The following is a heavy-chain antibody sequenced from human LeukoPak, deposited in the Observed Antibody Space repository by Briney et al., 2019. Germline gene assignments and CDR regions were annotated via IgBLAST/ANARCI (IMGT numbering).Heavy chain of an antibody. CDR2: INLDGSEI. D-gene: IGHD4-17*01. J-gene: IGHJ4*02. Sequence: GGSLRLSCAASGFTFRSYWVNWVRQAPGKGLEWVANINLDGSEIYYVDSVNGRFTISRDNAENSLYLQMNSLRAEDTAVYYCARGHISAATIAYWGQGTLVTVSS. CDR3: ARGHISAATIAY. V-gene: IGHV3-7*01. CDR1: GFTFRSYW.